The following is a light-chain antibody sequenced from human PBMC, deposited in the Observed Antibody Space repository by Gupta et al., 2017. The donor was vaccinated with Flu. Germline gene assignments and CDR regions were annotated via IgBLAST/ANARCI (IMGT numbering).Light chain of an antibody. Sequence: EILMSQSPATLSVSPGERATLSCRDSQSVSNNLAWYQQKPGQAPRLLIHGASTRATDVPARFSGSGSGTEFILTISSLQPEDFAVYYCQQYNNWLETFGQGTKVEVK. CDR3: QQYNNWLET. V-gene: IGKV3-15*01. J-gene: IGKJ1*01. CDR1: QSVSNN. CDR2: GAS.